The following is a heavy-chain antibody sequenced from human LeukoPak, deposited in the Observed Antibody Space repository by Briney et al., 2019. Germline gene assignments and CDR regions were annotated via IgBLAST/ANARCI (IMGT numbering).Heavy chain of an antibody. J-gene: IGHJ4*02. CDR1: GFTFSSYA. CDR3: AKVMDSSSSAGDY. Sequence: PGGSLRLSCAASGFTFSSYAMSWVRQAPGKGLEWVSAISGSGGSTYYADSVKGRFTISRDNSKNTLYLQINSLRAEDTAVYYCAKVMDSSSSAGDYWGQGTLVTVSS. D-gene: IGHD6-6*01. V-gene: IGHV3-23*01. CDR2: ISGSGGST.